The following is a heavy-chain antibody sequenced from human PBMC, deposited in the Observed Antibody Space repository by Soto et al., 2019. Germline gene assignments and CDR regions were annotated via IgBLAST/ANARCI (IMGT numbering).Heavy chain of an antibody. V-gene: IGHV3-23*01. CDR2: ISGSGDRT. J-gene: IGHJ4*02. CDR3: ATTKGYIDPFDL. Sequence: PGGSLRLSCASSGFIFSNYGMSWVRQAPGKGLEWVSSISGSGDRTHNADSVRGRFTISRDDSRNTLNLQMNSLRAEDTAIYFCATTKGYIDPFDLCGQGTLVTVSS. D-gene: IGHD5-12*01. CDR1: GFIFSNYG.